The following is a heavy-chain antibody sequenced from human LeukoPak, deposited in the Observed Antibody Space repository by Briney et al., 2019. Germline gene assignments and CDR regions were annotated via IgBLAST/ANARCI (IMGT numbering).Heavy chain of an antibody. CDR3: AGYGGSYPYYMDV. V-gene: IGHV3-48*03. J-gene: IGHJ6*03. CDR1: GFTFSSYE. D-gene: IGHD1-26*01. CDR2: ISSSGSTI. Sequence: GGSLRLSCAASGFTFSSYEMNWVRQAPGKGLEWVSYISSSGSTIYYADSVKGRFTISRDNAKNSLYLQMNSLRAEDTAVYYCAGYGGSYPYYMDVWGKGTTVTISS.